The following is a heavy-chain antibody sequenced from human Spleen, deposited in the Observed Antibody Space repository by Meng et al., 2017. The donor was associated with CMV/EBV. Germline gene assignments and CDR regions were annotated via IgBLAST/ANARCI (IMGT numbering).Heavy chain of an antibody. D-gene: IGHD2-2*02. CDR3: ARRPPRVTAPINFYYYGMDV. J-gene: IGHJ6*02. V-gene: IGHV4-39*01. Sequence: WGWSRQPPGKGLEGIGTMYHSGSTYYNPSLKSRVTISVDTSKNQFSLKLTSVTAADTAVYYRARRPPRVTAPINFYYYGMDVWGQGTTVTVSS. CDR2: MYHSGST.